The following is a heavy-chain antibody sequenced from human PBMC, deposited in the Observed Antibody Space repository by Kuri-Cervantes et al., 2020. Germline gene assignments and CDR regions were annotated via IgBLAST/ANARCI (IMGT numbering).Heavy chain of an antibody. CDR1: GFTFDDYA. CDR3: AKEGWEQQLVL. J-gene: IGHJ4*02. V-gene: IGHV3-9*01. D-gene: IGHD6-13*01. Sequence: SLKISCAASGFTFDDYAMHWVRQAPGKGLEWVSGISWNSGSIGYADSVKGRFTISRDNAKNSLYLQMNSLRAEDTAVYYCAKEGWEQQLVLWGQGTLVTVSS. CDR2: ISWNSGSI.